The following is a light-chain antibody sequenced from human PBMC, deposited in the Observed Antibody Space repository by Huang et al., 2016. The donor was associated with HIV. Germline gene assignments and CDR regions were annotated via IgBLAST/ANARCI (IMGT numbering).Light chain of an antibody. V-gene: IGKV3-15*01. J-gene: IGKJ2*01. CDR1: QSVSSN. Sequence: EIVMTQSLATLSVSPGERATLSCRASQSVSSNLAWYQQQPGQAPRLLIYGASTRATGIPARFSGSGYGTEFTLTISSLQSEDFAVYYCQQYNNWLPYTFGQGTKLEIK. CDR2: GAS. CDR3: QQYNNWLPYT.